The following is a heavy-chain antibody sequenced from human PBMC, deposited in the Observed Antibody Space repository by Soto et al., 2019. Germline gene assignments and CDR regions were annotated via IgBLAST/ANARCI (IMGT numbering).Heavy chain of an antibody. V-gene: IGHV3-23*01. CDR1: GFTFSSYA. D-gene: IGHD6-19*01. CDR2: ISGSGGST. J-gene: IGHJ4*02. Sequence: EVQLLESGGGLVQPGGSLRLSCAASGFTFSSYAMSWVRQAPGKGLEWVSAISGSGGSTYYADSVKGRFTISRDNSKNTLYLQMNSLRAEDTSVYYCAKASGYSSGWYVNYWGQGTLVTVSS. CDR3: AKASGYSSGWYVNY.